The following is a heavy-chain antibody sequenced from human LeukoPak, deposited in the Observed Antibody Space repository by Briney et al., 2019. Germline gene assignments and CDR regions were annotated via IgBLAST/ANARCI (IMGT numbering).Heavy chain of an antibody. V-gene: IGHV3-20*04. Sequence: GGSLRLSCAASGFTFSSYSMNWVRQAPGKGLEWVSGINWNGGSTGYADSVKGRFTISRDNAKNSLYLQMNSLRAEDTALYYCARGEDGSGSYYNAFDIWGQGTMVTVSS. CDR1: GFTFSSYS. CDR2: INWNGGST. D-gene: IGHD3-10*01. J-gene: IGHJ3*02. CDR3: ARGEDGSGSYYNAFDI.